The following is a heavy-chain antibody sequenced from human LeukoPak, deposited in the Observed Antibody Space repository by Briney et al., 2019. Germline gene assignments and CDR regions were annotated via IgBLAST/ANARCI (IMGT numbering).Heavy chain of an antibody. J-gene: IGHJ4*02. D-gene: IGHD6-19*01. V-gene: IGHV3-23*01. CDR1: GFTFSIYA. Sequence: GGSLRLSCAASGFTFSIYAMSWVRQAPGKGLEWVSAISGSGSSTYYADSVKGRFTISRDNSKNTLYLQMNSLRAEDTAVYYCAKYRSSGWYSFGYWGQGTLVTVSS. CDR2: ISGSGSST. CDR3: AKYRSSGWYSFGY.